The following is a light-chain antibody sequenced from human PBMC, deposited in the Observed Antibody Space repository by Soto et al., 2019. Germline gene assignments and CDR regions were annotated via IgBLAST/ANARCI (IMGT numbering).Light chain of an antibody. V-gene: IGLV2-23*02. CDR1: SSDIGSHNF. Sequence: QSALTQPASVSGSPGQSITISCTGTSSDIGSHNFVSWYQQRPGKAPKLMIFEVTKRPSGVSNRFSASKSGNSASLTISGVQAEDEADYYCCSDAGTTTWVFGGGTKVTVL. CDR3: CSDAGTTTWV. J-gene: IGLJ3*02. CDR2: EVT.